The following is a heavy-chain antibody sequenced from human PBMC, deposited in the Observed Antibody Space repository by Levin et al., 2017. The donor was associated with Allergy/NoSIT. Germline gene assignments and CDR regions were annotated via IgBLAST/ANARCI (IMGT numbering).Heavy chain of an antibody. D-gene: IGHD5-18*01. CDR2: ISHSGSP. Sequence: PSETLSLTCAVYSGSFSGYYWSWIRQPPGKGLEWIGEISHSGSPKYNASLKGRVTMSVDTSKNQFSLNLNSVTAADTAVYYCARGWIKPDNFFDPWGQGTLVIVSS. CDR3: ARGWIKPDNFFDP. CDR1: SGSFSGYY. J-gene: IGHJ5*02. V-gene: IGHV4-34*01.